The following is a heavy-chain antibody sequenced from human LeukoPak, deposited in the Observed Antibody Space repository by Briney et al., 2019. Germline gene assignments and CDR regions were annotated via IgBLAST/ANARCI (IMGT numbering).Heavy chain of an antibody. D-gene: IGHD3-10*01. Sequence: SETLSLTCTVSGGSVSFYYWSWIRQPPGKGLEWIGYIYYSGSTNYNPSLKSRVTISVDTSKNQFSLKVSSVTAADTAVYYCARDARGSSYMDVWGQGTTVTVSS. J-gene: IGHJ6*02. CDR1: GGSVSFYY. CDR3: ARDARGSSYMDV. V-gene: IGHV4-59*02. CDR2: IYYSGST.